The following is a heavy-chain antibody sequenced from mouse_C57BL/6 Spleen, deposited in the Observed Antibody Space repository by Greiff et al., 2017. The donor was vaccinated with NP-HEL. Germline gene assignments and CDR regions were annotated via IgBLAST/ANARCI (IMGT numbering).Heavy chain of an antibody. V-gene: IGHV5-4*01. CDR1: GFTFSSYA. J-gene: IGHJ2*01. D-gene: IGHD2-1*01. Sequence: EVQGVESGGGLVKPGGSLKLSCAASGFTFSSYAMSWVRQTPEKRLEWVATISDGGSYTYYPDNVKGRFTISRDNAKNNLYLQMSHLKSEDTAMYYCARDDGTMVTYFDYWGQGTTLTVSS. CDR2: ISDGGSYT. CDR3: ARDDGTMVTYFDY.